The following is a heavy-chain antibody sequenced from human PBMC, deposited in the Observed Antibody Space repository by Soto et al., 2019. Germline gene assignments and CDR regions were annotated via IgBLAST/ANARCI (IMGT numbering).Heavy chain of an antibody. CDR1: GGSISSYY. CDR2: IYFIGST. CDR3: ASNRAYATSFDY. Sequence: SETLSLTCTVSGGSISSYYWHWIRQAPGKGLEWIGYIYFIGSTNYNPSLKSRVTISVDTSKNQFSLNLDSVTAADTAVYYCASNRAYATSFDYWGQGTLVTVS. J-gene: IGHJ4*02. D-gene: IGHD5-12*01. V-gene: IGHV4-59*08.